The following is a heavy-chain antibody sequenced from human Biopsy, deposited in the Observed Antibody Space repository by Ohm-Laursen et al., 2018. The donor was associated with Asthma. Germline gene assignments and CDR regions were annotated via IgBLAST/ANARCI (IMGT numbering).Heavy chain of an antibody. Sequence: TLSLTCIVSGHAMSTSGSYWGWIRQSPAKGLEWIGSIYYSGRPYYNPSLESRVTIAADTSKNHFSLKVTSVTAADTAVYYCARAVSSSSYWYFDLWGRGDLVTVSS. V-gene: IGHV4-39*02. CDR1: GHAMSTSGSY. D-gene: IGHD6-6*01. CDR3: ARAVSSSSYWYFDL. J-gene: IGHJ2*01. CDR2: IYYSGRP.